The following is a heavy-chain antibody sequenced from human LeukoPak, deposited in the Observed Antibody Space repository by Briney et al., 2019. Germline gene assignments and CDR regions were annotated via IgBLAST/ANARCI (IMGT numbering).Heavy chain of an antibody. J-gene: IGHJ5*01. V-gene: IGHV4-39*01. CDR2: IYYSGST. Sequence: LETLSLTCTVSGGTISSSSYHWGWIRQPPGKGLEWIGSIYYSGSTYYNPSLKSRVTISVDTSKNQFSLKLSSVTAADTAVYYCATARGLGPGGWFDSWGQGTLVTVSS. CDR3: ATARGLGPGGWFDS. D-gene: IGHD5-18*01. CDR1: GGTISSSSYH.